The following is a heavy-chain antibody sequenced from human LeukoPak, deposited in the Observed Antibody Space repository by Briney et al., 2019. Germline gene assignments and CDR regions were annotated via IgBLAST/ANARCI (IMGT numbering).Heavy chain of an antibody. CDR3: AKDPGGFLDY. Sequence: PGGSLRLSCAASGFTFGSYSMNWVRQAPGKGLEWVSSISSSSSYIYYADSVKGRFTISRDNAKNSLYLQMNSLRAEDTAVYYCAKDPGGFLDYWGQGTLVTVSS. D-gene: IGHD3-16*01. CDR1: GFTFGSYS. V-gene: IGHV3-21*01. J-gene: IGHJ4*02. CDR2: ISSSSSYI.